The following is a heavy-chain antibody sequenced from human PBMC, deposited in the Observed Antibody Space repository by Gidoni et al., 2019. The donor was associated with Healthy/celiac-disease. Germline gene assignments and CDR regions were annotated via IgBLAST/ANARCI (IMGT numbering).Heavy chain of an antibody. Sequence: QLQLQESGPGLVKPSETLSLTCTVSGGSIGSSSYYWGWIRQPPGKGLEWIGSIYYSGSTYYNPSLKSRVTISVDTSKNQFSLKLSSVTAADTAVYYCARWITTAMVTTLNYGIDVWGQGTTVTVSS. J-gene: IGHJ6*02. CDR2: IYYSGST. V-gene: IGHV4-39*01. D-gene: IGHD5-18*01. CDR1: GGSIGSSSYY. CDR3: ARWITTAMVTTLNYGIDV.